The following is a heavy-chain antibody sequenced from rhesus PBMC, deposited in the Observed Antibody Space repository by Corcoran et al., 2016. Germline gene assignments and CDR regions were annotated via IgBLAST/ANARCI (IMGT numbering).Heavy chain of an antibody. CDR1: GGSFRSYW. Sequence: QVHLQESGPGLVKPSETLSLTCAVSGGSFRSYWWNWIRQPPGKGLEWIGEINGYSWSTHYNPSLRGRSTISRDGSKSQVSLKLTSVTAADTAVYYCTSPIRYRFDVWGPGVLVSVSS. CDR2: INGYSWST. V-gene: IGHV4-80*01. CDR3: TSPIRYRFDV. D-gene: IGHD3-9*01. J-gene: IGHJ5-1*01.